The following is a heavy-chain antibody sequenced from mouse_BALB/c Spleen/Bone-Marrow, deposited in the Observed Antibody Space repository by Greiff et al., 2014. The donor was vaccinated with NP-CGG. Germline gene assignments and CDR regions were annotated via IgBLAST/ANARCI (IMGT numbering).Heavy chain of an antibody. CDR2: IWRGGST. CDR3: AKNLRGNYVRAMDY. V-gene: IGHV2-5*01. Sequence: QVQLKESGPGLVQPSQSLSITCTVSGFSLTSYSVHWVRQSPGKGLEWLGVIWRGGSTDYNAAFMSRLSITKDNSKSQVFFKMNSLQADDTAIYYCAKNLRGNYVRAMDYWGQGTSVTVSS. D-gene: IGHD2-1*01. J-gene: IGHJ4*01. CDR1: GFSLTSYS.